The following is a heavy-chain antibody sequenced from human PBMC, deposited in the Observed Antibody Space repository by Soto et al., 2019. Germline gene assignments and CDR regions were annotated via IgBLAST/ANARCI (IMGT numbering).Heavy chain of an antibody. J-gene: IGHJ5*02. CDR2: INPKSGAA. Sequence: ASVKVSCKASGYTFTGYSMPWVRQAPGQGLEWIGWINPKSGAAKYAQKFQGRVIMTRDTSMYTGYMEVRRLRTDDSAIYYCARGVRKDGDNPRGVDPWGQGTRVTVSS. CDR3: ARGVRKDGDNPRGVDP. V-gene: IGHV1-2*02. CDR1: GYTFTGYS. D-gene: IGHD2-21*01.